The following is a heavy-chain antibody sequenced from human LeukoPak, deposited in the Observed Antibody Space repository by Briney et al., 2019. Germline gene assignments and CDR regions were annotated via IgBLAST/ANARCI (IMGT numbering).Heavy chain of an antibody. CDR1: GFTFSSYS. V-gene: IGHV3-21*01. CDR2: ISSSSYI. J-gene: IGHJ4*02. D-gene: IGHD5-18*01. CDR3: ARVIRGYSYGLIDY. Sequence: PGGSLRLSCAASGFTFSSYSMNWVRQAPGKGLEWVSSISSSSYIYYADSVKGRFTISRDNAKNSLYLQMNSLRAEDTAVYYCARVIRGYSYGLIDYWGQGTLVTVSS.